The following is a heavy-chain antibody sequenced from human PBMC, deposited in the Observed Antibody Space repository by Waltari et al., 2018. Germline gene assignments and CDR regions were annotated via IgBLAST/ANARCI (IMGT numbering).Heavy chain of an antibody. D-gene: IGHD3-10*01. V-gene: IGHV4-34*01. CDR1: GGSFSGYY. Sequence: QVQLQQWGAGLLKPSETLSLTCAVYGGSFSGYYWTWIRQPPGKGLEWSGEINHSGSTNYNPSLKSRVTISVDTSKNQFSLKLSSVTAADTAVYYCARVAYYGSGSYYNKFDYWGQGTLVTVSS. CDR2: INHSGST. CDR3: ARVAYYGSGSYYNKFDY. J-gene: IGHJ4*02.